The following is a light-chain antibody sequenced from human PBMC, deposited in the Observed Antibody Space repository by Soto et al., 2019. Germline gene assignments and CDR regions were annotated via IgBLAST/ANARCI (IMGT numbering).Light chain of an antibody. J-gene: IGKJ1*01. CDR2: GAA. CDR3: QQSYRTPTWT. Sequence: DIQMTQSPSTLSEYVGDRVTIPSRASQSISSWLSWYQQKPGKAPKLLXHGAASLQSGVPSRFIGSGSGAELTLTISSLQPEDFANYYCQQSYRTPTWTFGQGTNVDIK. V-gene: IGKV1-39*01. CDR1: QSISSW.